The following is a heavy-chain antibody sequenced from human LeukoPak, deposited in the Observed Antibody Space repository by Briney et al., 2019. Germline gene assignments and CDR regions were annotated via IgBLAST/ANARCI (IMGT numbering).Heavy chain of an antibody. J-gene: IGHJ3*02. CDR2: IYYTGTT. D-gene: IGHD3-22*01. Sequence: SETLSLTCTVSAGSVSNGNYYWSWLRQPPGKALEWFGYIYYTGTTYYIPSLEGRVTISVDTSKNQFSVKLNSVTAADTAVYYCARPHSSGYYYDAFDIWGQGTMVTVSS. V-gene: IGHV4-61*01. CDR1: AGSVSNGNYY. CDR3: ARPHSSGYYYDAFDI.